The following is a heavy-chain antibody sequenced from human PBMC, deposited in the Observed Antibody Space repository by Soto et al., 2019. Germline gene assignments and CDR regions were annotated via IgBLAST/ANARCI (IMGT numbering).Heavy chain of an antibody. D-gene: IGHD5-18*01. CDR1: GGSVNNGSYY. J-gene: IGHJ4*02. CDR2: IYYSGTT. V-gene: IGHV4-61*01. Sequence: SETLSLTCTISGGSVNNGSYYWSWIRQPPGKGLEWIGYIYYSGTTNYNPSLKSRVAISVDTSKNQFSLKVKSVTAADTAVYYCARNCRRYKYWYYFDYWGQGMLVTVSS. CDR3: ARNCRRYKYWYYFDY.